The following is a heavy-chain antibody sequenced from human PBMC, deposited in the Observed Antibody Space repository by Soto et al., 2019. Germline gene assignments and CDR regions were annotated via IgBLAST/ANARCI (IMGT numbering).Heavy chain of an antibody. J-gene: IGHJ4*02. CDR2: IYYRGNA. CDR1: DDSINSDKYY. V-gene: IGHV4-39*01. CDR3: ARLEGLASISYYFDF. Sequence: QLQLQESGPGLVKPSETLSLTCSVSDDSINSDKYYWGWIRQPPGKGLEWIGSIYYRGNAYYNPSLHTRVTIALNKSRSQFSVKLNSVTAADSAVYFCARLEGLASISYYFDFWGPGALVTVSS. D-gene: IGHD3-9*01.